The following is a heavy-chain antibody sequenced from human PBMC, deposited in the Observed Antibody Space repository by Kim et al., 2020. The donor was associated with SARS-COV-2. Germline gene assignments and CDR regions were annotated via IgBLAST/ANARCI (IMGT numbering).Heavy chain of an antibody. J-gene: IGHJ6*03. D-gene: IGHD2-2*02. CDR2: ISYDGSNK. CDR3: ARGGDCSSTSCYTGVYYYYYYYMDV. V-gene: IGHV3-30-3*01. Sequence: GGSLRLSCAASGFTFSSYAMHWVRQAPGKGLEWVAVISYDGSNKYYADSVKGRFTISRDNSKNTLYLQMNSLRAEDTAVYYCARGGDCSSTSCYTGVYYYYYYYMDVWGKGTTVTVSS. CDR1: GFTFSSYA.